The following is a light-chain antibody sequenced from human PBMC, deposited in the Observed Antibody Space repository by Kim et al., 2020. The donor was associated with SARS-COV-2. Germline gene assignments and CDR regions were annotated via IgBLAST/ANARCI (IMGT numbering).Light chain of an antibody. V-gene: IGLV1-44*01. CDR3: AAWDDSPDGYVV. CDR2: TNN. Sequence: QRVSITCSGSTSNIETNTVNWYQQLPGAAPKLLIHTNNQRPSGVPDRFSGSRFGTPASLTISGLQSEDEADYFCAAWDDSPDGYVVFGGGTQLTVL. CDR1: TSNIETNT. J-gene: IGLJ2*01.